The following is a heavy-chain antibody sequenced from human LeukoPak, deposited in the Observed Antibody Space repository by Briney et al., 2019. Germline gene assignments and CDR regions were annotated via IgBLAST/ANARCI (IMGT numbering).Heavy chain of an antibody. D-gene: IGHD4-17*01. J-gene: IGHJ4*02. CDR3: ARDLRPNRYFDY. CDR1: GLTVSNNY. V-gene: IGHV3-66*02. CDR2: IYSGGST. Sequence: PGGSLRLSCAASGLTVSNNYMSWVRQAPGKGLDWVSVIYSGGSTYYADSVKGRFTISRDNSKNTLYLQMNSLRAEDTAAYCCARDLRPNRYFDYWGQGTLVTVSS.